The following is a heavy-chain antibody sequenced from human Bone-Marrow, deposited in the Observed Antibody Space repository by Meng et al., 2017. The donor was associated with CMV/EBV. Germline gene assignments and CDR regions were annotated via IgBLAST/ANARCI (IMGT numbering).Heavy chain of an antibody. J-gene: IGHJ5*02. D-gene: IGHD2-2*01. CDR2: IYFSGST. CDR1: GGSSSSGGYY. CDR3: ARFGTSPQALWFDP. Sequence: SGGSSSSGGYYWGWIRQHPGKGLGWIGYIYFSGSTYYNPSLKSRVTISVDTSKNQFSLKLSSVTAADTAVYYCARFGTSPQALWFDPWGQGTLVTVSS. V-gene: IGHV4-31*02.